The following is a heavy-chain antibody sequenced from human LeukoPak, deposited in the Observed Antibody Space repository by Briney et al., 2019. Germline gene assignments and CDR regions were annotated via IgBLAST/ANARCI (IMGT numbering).Heavy chain of an antibody. CDR2: INHSGST. J-gene: IGHJ4*02. CDR1: GGSFSGYY. D-gene: IGHD6-13*01. Sequence: SETLSLTCAVYGGSFSGYYWSWIRQPPGKGLEWIGEINHSGSTNYNPSLKSRVTISVDTSKNQFSLKLTSVTAADTAVYYCAREVVAAPGTVDYWGQGTLVTVSS. CDR3: AREVVAAPGTVDY. V-gene: IGHV4-34*01.